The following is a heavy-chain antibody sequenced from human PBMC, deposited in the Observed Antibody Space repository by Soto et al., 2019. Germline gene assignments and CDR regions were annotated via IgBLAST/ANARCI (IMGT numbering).Heavy chain of an antibody. CDR2: IYPGDSDT. CDR3: ARHTKGSSGWYQYYYYGMDV. CDR1: GYSFTSYW. V-gene: IGHV5-51*01. D-gene: IGHD6-19*01. J-gene: IGHJ6*02. Sequence: GESLKISCKGSGYSFTSYWIGWVRHMPGKGLEWMGIIYPGDSDTRYSPSFQGQVTISADKSISTAYLQWSSLKASDTAMYYCARHTKGSSGWYQYYYYGMDVWGQGTTVTVSS.